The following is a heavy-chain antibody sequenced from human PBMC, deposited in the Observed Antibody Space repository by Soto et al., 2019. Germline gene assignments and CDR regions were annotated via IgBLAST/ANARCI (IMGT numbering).Heavy chain of an antibody. D-gene: IGHD3-22*01. Sequence: SETLSLTCTVSGGSISSSSYYWGWIRQPPGKGLEWIGSIYYSGSTNYNPSLKSRVTISVDTSKNQFSLRLTSVTAADTAMYYCARDQPLRYFYDTSEPFDVWGHGTMVTVSS. CDR1: GGSISSSSYY. V-gene: IGHV4-39*07. J-gene: IGHJ3*01. CDR2: IYYSGST. CDR3: ARDQPLRYFYDTSEPFDV.